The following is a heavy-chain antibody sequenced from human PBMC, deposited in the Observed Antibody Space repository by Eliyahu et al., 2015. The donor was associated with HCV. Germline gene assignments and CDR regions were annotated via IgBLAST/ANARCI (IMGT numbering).Heavy chain of an antibody. V-gene: IGHV4-59*08. Sequence: QVQLQESGPGLVKPSETLSLTCTASGGSISSYYWSWIRQPPGEGLEWIGYIYYSGSTNYNPSLKSRVTISVDTSKNQFSLKLSSVTAADTAVFYCARHSPYGDYVYYGMDVWGQGTTVTVSS. D-gene: IGHD4-17*01. J-gene: IGHJ6*02. CDR1: GGSISSYY. CDR3: ARHSPYGDYVYYGMDV. CDR2: IYYSGST.